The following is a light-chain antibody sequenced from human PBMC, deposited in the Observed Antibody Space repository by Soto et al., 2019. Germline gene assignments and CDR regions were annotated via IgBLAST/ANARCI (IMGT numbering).Light chain of an antibody. CDR2: GAS. CDR1: QSVGSN. CDR3: QQYKIWPEG. V-gene: IGKV3-15*01. Sequence: EIVMTQSPATLSVSPGERAALSCRASQSVGSNLAWYQQKPGQAPRLLIYGASTRATAIPARFSGSGSGTEFTLTISSLQSEDFAIYYCQQYKIWPEGFGGGTKLEIK. J-gene: IGKJ4*01.